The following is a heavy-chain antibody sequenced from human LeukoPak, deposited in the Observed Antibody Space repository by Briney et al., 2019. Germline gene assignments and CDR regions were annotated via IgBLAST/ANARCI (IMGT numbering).Heavy chain of an antibody. D-gene: IGHD5-12*01. CDR2: ISSDGFRK. CDR3: ARERRGYSYGTLDP. Sequence: PGGSLRLSCAASGMSFNVYGMYWVRQSPGKGLEWVALISSDGFRKNYAESVKGRFTLSRDNSKNTMDLQMNNLRVEDTAVYYCARERRGYSYGTLDPWGQGTLVTVSS. V-gene: IGHV3-30-3*01. J-gene: IGHJ5*02. CDR1: GMSFNVYG.